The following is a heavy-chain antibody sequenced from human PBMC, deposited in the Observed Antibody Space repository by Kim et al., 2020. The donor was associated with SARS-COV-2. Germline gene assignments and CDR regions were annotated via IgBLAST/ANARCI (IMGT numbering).Heavy chain of an antibody. D-gene: IGHD6-13*01. CDR2: ISWNSGSI. CDR3: AKDMKAAAAPSGIEGYYFDY. CDR1: GFTFGDYA. Sequence: GGSLRLSCAASGFTFGDYAMHWVRQAPGKGLEWVSGISWNSGSIGYADSVKGRFTISRDNAKNSLYLQMNSLRAEDTALYYCAKDMKAAAAPSGIEGYYFDYWGQGTLVTVSS. V-gene: IGHV3-9*01. J-gene: IGHJ4*02.